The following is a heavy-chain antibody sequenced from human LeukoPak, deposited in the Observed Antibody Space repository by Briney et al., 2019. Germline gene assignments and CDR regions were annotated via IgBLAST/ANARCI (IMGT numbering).Heavy chain of an antibody. CDR2: INHSGST. D-gene: IGHD2-2*01. CDR1: GGSFSGYY. CDR3: ARGRIVVVPAAILNWSDP. J-gene: IGHJ5*02. Sequence: SETLSLTCAVYGGSFSGYYWSWIRQPPGKGLEWIGEINHSGSTNYNPSLKSRVTISVDTSKNQFSLKLSSVTAADTAAYYCARGRIVVVPAAILNWSDPWGQGTLVTVSS. V-gene: IGHV4-34*01.